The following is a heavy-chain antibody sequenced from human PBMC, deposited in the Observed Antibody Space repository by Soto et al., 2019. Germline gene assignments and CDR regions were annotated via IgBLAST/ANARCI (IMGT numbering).Heavy chain of an antibody. V-gene: IGHV1-2*02. D-gene: IGHD6-19*01. CDR1: GYTFSDYY. J-gene: IGHJ4*02. CDR3: AAVTGGVTLDY. Sequence: GASVKVSCKASGYTFSDYYIHWVRQAPGQGLEWMGWINPNSGGTKYAPKFQGGVTMTRDTSITTAYMELSRLRSGDTAVYYCAAVTGGVTLDYWGQGTLVTVSS. CDR2: INPNSGGT.